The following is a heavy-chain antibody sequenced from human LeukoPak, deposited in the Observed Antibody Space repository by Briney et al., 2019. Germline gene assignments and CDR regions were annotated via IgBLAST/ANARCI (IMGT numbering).Heavy chain of an antibody. CDR2: ITSDSTI. CDR3: AREGVLRHNAFDI. V-gene: IGHV3-48*03. CDR1: GFTFSSYE. J-gene: IGHJ3*02. D-gene: IGHD2/OR15-2a*01. Sequence: PGGSLRLSCAASGFTFSSYEMNWVRQAPGKGLEWVSYITSDSTIYYADSVKGRFPISRDNAKNSLYLQMNSLRAEDTALYYCAREGVLRHNAFDIWGQGTMVTVSS.